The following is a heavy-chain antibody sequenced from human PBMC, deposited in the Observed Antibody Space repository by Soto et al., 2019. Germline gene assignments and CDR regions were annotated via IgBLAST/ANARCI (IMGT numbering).Heavy chain of an antibody. J-gene: IGHJ4*02. V-gene: IGHV4-39*01. CDR2: IYYSGST. D-gene: IGHD3-3*01. CDR3: ARHQYYDFWSGYYSHFDS. Sequence: SETLSLTCTVSGGSISSSSYYWGWIRQPPGKGLEWIGSIYYSGSTYYNPSLKSRVTISVDTSKNQFSLKLSSVTAADTAVYYCARHQYYDFWSGYYSHFDSWGQGTLVTVSS. CDR1: GGSISSSSYY.